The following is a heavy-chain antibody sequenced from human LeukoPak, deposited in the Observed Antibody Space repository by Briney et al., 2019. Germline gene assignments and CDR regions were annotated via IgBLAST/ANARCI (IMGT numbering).Heavy chain of an antibody. CDR1: GFTVSSNY. CDR2: IYSGGST. Sequence: PGGSLRLSCAASGFTVSSNYMSWVRQAPGKGLEWVSVIYSGGSTYYADSVKGRFTISRDNSKNTLYLQMNSLRAEDTAVYYCARSYDSSGYSQYYFDYWGQGTLVTVSS. CDR3: ARSYDSSGYSQYYFDY. J-gene: IGHJ4*02. D-gene: IGHD3-22*01. V-gene: IGHV3-66*01.